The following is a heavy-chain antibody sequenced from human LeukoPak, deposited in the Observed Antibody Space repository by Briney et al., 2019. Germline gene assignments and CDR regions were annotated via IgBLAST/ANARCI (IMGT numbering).Heavy chain of an antibody. D-gene: IGHD5-18*01. J-gene: IGHJ4*02. V-gene: IGHV1-18*01. CDR1: GYTFTSYG. CDR2: ISAYNGNT. CDR3: ARGGVDTAMVILSIAVAGFDY. Sequence: GASVKVSCKASGYTFTSYGISWVRQAPGQGLEWMGWISAYNGNTNYAQKLQGRVTMTTDTSTSTAYMELRSLRSDDTAVYYCARGGVDTAMVILSIAVAGFDYWGQGTLVTVSS.